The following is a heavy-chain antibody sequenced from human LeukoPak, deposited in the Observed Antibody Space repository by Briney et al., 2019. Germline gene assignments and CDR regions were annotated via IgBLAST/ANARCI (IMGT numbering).Heavy chain of an antibody. D-gene: IGHD3-22*01. CDR2: IYYSGST. V-gene: IGHV4-59*01. CDR3: ARGPHYHDSSGYSPSYSYAMDV. J-gene: IGHJ6*02. Sequence: PSETLSLTCTVSGVSISSYYWSWIRQPPGKGLEWIGYIYYSGSTNYNPSLRRRVNISVDTSKPKSSLDLRFLTAADTAVYYCARGPHYHDSSGYSPSYSYAMDVWGQGTTVTVSS. CDR1: GVSISSYY.